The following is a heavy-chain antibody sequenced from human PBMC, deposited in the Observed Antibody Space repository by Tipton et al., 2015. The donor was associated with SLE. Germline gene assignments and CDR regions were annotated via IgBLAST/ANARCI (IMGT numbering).Heavy chain of an antibody. CDR2: INQGGGEN. Sequence: SLRLSCAVSGFSFSTYLMNWVRQAPGKGLEWVANINQGGGENYYVDSVKGRFTISRDNAKNSLYLQMNSLGVEDTAIYYCARGWQYSDSSGSCDSWGQGTLVTVSS. CDR1: GFSFSTYL. V-gene: IGHV3-7*01. CDR3: ARGWQYSDSSGSCDS. D-gene: IGHD3-22*01. J-gene: IGHJ4*02.